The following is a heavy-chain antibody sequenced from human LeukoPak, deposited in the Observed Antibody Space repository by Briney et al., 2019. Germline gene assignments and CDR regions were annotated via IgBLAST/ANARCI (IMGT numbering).Heavy chain of an antibody. CDR3: AREKAYYESGGYFRFDP. J-gene: IGHJ5*02. Sequence: GGSLRLSCAASGFRFSSYWMHWVRQAPGKGLEWVANIKEDGSDKYYVDSVKGRFTISRDNAKSSLDLQMNSLRVEDTAVYYCAREKAYYESGGYFRFDPWGQGTLVTVSS. D-gene: IGHD3-22*01. V-gene: IGHV3-7*01. CDR2: IKEDGSDK. CDR1: GFRFSSYW.